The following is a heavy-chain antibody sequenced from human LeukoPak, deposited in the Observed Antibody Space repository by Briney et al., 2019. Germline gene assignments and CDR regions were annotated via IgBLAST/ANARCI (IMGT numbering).Heavy chain of an antibody. V-gene: IGHV3-30*02. Sequence: PGGSLRLSCAASGFTFSSYGMHWVRQAPGKGLEWVAFIRYDGSNKYYADSVKGRFTISRDNSKNTLYLQMNSLRAEDTAVYYCATTATVTTCLVYWGQGTLVTVSS. D-gene: IGHD4-11*01. J-gene: IGHJ4*02. CDR2: IRYDGSNK. CDR3: ATTATVTTCLVY. CDR1: GFTFSSYG.